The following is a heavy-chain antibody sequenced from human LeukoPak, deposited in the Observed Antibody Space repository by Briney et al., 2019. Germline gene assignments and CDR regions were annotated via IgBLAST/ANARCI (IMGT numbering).Heavy chain of an antibody. V-gene: IGHV4-34*01. CDR2: INHSGST. CDR1: GGSFSGYY. D-gene: IGHD3/OR15-3a*01. Sequence: SETLSLTCAVYGGSFSGYYWSWIRQPPGKGLEWIGEINHSGSTNYNPSLKSRVTISVDTSKNQFSLKLSSVTAADTAVYYCAKCDGTGTVDYWGQGTLVTVSS. J-gene: IGHJ4*02. CDR3: AKCDGTGTVDY.